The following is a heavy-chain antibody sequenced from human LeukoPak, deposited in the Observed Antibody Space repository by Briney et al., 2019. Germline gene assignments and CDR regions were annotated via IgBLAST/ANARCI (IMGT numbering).Heavy chain of an antibody. CDR3: AKGPDSSGYLDY. D-gene: IGHD3-22*01. J-gene: IGHJ4*02. CDR2: ISGSGGST. V-gene: IGHV3-23*01. Sequence: GGSLRLSCAASGFTFSSYAMSWVRQAPGKGLEWVSAISGSGGSTYYADSVKGRFTISRDNSKNTLYLQMNSLRAGDTAVYYCAKGPDSSGYLDYWGQGTLVTVSS. CDR1: GFTFSSYA.